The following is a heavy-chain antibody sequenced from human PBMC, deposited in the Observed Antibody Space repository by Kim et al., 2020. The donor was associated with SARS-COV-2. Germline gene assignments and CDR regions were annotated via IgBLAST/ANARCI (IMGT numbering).Heavy chain of an antibody. J-gene: IGHJ6*03. V-gene: IGHV4-31*03. CDR3: ARGTIPVDYDFWSGYQQNYYCYCMDV. Sequence: SETLSLTCTVSGGSISSGGYYWSWIRQHPGKGLEWIGYIYYSGSTYYNPSLKSRVTISVDTSKNQFSLKLSSVTAADTAVYYCARGTIPVDYDFWSGYQQNYYCYCMDVWGKGTTVTVSS. CDR2: IYYSGST. D-gene: IGHD3-3*01. CDR1: GGSISSGGYY.